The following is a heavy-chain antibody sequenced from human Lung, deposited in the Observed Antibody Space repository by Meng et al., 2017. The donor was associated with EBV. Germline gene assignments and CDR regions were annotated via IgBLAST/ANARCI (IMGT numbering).Heavy chain of an antibody. CDR1: GGSISSGGHY. Sequence: QVQLQESGPGLVKSSQTLSLTCTVAGGSISSGGHYWSWIRQHPGKGLEWIGYIYYSGSTYYNPSLKSLVSISVDTSNNQFSLKLSSVTAADTAVYYCARAVDTGYFDYWGQGTLVTVSS. J-gene: IGHJ4*02. D-gene: IGHD5-18*01. CDR2: IYYSGST. CDR3: ARAVDTGYFDY. V-gene: IGHV4-31*01.